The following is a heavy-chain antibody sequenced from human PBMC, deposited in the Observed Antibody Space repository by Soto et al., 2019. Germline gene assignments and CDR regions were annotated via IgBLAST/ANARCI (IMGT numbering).Heavy chain of an antibody. D-gene: IGHD3-10*02. CDR2: INHSGST. CDR1: GGSFSGYY. CDR3: ARASQQLVRGVIWDPPYYFDY. Sequence: SETPSLTCAVYGGSFSGYYWSWIRQPPGKGLEWIGEINHSGSTNYNPSLKSRVTISVDTSKNQFSLKLSSVTAADTAVYYCARASQQLVRGVIWDPPYYFDYWGQGTLVTVSS. J-gene: IGHJ4*02. V-gene: IGHV4-34*01.